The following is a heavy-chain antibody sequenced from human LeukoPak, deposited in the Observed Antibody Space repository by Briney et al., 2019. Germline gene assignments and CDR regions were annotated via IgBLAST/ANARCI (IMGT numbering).Heavy chain of an antibody. CDR2: IYSGGST. Sequence: GGSLRLSCAASGFTVSSNYMSWVRQAPGKGLEWVSVIYSGGSTYYADSVKGRFTISRDNSKSTLYLQMNSLRAEDTAVYYCARFYGYYYYFDYWGQGTLVTVSS. D-gene: IGHD4-17*01. J-gene: IGHJ4*02. CDR1: GFTVSSNY. V-gene: IGHV3-66*01. CDR3: ARFYGYYYYFDY.